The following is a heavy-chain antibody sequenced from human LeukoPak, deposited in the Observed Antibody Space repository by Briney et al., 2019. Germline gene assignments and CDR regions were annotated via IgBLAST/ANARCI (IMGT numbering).Heavy chain of an antibody. Sequence: SETLSLTCTVSGGSISSYYWSWIRQPPGKGLEWIGYIYYSGSTNYNPSLKSRVTISVDTSKNQFPLKLSSVTAADTAVYYCVRGSSGWLSGYYFDYWGQGTLVTVSS. J-gene: IGHJ4*02. CDR1: GGSISSYY. CDR2: IYYSGST. V-gene: IGHV4-59*01. D-gene: IGHD6-19*01. CDR3: VRGSSGWLSGYYFDY.